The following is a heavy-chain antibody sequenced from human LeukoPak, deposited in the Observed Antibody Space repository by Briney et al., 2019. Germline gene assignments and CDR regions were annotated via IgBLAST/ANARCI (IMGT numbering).Heavy chain of an antibody. CDR2: INPNSGGT. D-gene: IGHD6-19*01. CDR3: ARSIAVAGNPGDWFDP. V-gene: IGHV1-2*04. J-gene: IGHJ5*02. CDR1: GYTFTGYY. Sequence: ASVKVSCKASGYTFTGYYMHWVRQAPGQGLEWMGWINPNSGGTNYAQKFQGWVTMTRDTSISTAYMELSRLRSDDTAVYYCARSIAVAGNPGDWFDPWGQGTLVTVSS.